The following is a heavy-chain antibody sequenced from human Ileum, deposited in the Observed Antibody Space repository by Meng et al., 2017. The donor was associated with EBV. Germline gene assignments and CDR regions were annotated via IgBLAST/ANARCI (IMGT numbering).Heavy chain of an antibody. CDR3: ARERENLTKCCADY. V-gene: IGHV3-74*01. CDR2: IDSDVRST. CDR1: GFTFSSYW. D-gene: IGHD1-26*01. J-gene: IGHJ4*02. Sequence: LVAVRRCLVQPGGSLSLSCAASGFTFSSYWMYWVRQAPGKGLVWVARIDSDVRSTDYADSVKGRFTISRDNTKNTLYLQMNSLRAEDTAVYYCARERENLTKCCADYWGQGTLVTVSS.